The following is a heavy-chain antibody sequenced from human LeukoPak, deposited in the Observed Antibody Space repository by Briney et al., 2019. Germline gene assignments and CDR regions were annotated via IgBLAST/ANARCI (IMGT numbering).Heavy chain of an antibody. CDR3: ARDMTTVTRGFDY. V-gene: IGHV4-59*01. Sequence: SETLSLTCTISGDSISSYSWSWIRQSPGKGLEWIGHIYYSGSTNYNPTLKSRVTISVDTSKNQFSLKLSSVTAADTAVYYCARDMTTVTRGFDYWGQGTLVTVSS. J-gene: IGHJ4*02. CDR1: GDSISSYS. D-gene: IGHD4-17*01. CDR2: IYYSGST.